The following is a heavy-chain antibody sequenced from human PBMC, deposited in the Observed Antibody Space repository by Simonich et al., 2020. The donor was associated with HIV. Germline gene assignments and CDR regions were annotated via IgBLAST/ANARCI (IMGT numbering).Heavy chain of an antibody. CDR2: ITYSGRT. D-gene: IGHD2-8*01. J-gene: IGHJ3*01. CDR1: GGSFSGYY. V-gene: IGHV4-34*01. CDR3: AREVGYYPPQLEENNAFDV. Sequence: QVQLQQWGAGLLKPWETLSLTCAVYGGSFSGYYWTWIRQPPGKGLEWIGEITYSGRTNYNPSLKGRGTISVDTSKKQFSLKLTSVTAADTAIYFCAREVGYYPPQLEENNAFDVWGQGTMVTVSS.